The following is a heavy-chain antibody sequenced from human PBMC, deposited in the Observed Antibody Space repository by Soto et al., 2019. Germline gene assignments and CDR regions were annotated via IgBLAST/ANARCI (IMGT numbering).Heavy chain of an antibody. Sequence: PGGSLRLSCAASGFTFNTYVMSWVRQAPGKGLEWVSSISGSGVTTKYADSVKGRFTISRDNSENTLYLQMNTLRAEDTAVYYCVRNSGYDFWSGYLYWGQGTLVTVSS. CDR2: ISGSGVTT. V-gene: IGHV3-23*01. D-gene: IGHD3-3*01. J-gene: IGHJ4*02. CDR3: VRNSGYDFWSGYLY. CDR1: GFTFNTYV.